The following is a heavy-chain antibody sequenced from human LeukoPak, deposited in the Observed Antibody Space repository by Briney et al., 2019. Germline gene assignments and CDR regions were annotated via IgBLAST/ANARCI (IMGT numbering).Heavy chain of an antibody. CDR2: IYYSGST. V-gene: IGHV4-39*07. J-gene: IGHJ3*02. CDR3: ARGGLTAAGTRAFDI. D-gene: IGHD6-13*01. Sequence: PSETLSLTCTVSGGSISSSSYYWGWVRQPPGKGLEWIGSIYYSGSTYYNPSLKSRVTISVDTSKNQFSLKLSSVTAANTAVYYCARGGLTAAGTRAFDIWGQGTMVTVSS. CDR1: GGSISSSSYY.